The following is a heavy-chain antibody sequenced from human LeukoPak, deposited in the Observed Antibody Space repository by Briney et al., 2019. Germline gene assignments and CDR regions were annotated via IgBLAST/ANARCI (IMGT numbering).Heavy chain of an antibody. D-gene: IGHD3-10*01. J-gene: IGHJ4*02. Sequence: GGSLRLSCAASGFTFTSYWMPWVRQTPGKGLVWVSRINSDGSTTSYADSVKGRFTISRDNAKNTLYLQMNSLRAEDTAVYYCARDTTMVRGLYDYWGQGTLVTVSS. CDR3: ARDTTMVRGLYDY. CDR1: GFTFTSYW. CDR2: INSDGSTT. V-gene: IGHV3-74*01.